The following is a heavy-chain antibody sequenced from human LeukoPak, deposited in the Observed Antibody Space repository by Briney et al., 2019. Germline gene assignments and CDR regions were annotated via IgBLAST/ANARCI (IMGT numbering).Heavy chain of an antibody. CDR1: GFTFSSYA. Sequence: QSGGSLRLSCAASGFTFSSYAMSWVRQAPGKGLEWVSAISGSGGSTYYADSVKGRFTISRDNSKNTLYLQMNSLRAEDTAVYYCAKGVRPGYYYGMDVWGQGTTVTVSS. V-gene: IGHV3-23*01. D-gene: IGHD3-10*01. J-gene: IGHJ6*02. CDR2: ISGSGGST. CDR3: AKGVRPGYYYGMDV.